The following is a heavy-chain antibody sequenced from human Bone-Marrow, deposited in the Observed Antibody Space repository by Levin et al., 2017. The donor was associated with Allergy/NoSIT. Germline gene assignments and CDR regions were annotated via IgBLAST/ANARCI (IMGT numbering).Heavy chain of an antibody. CDR2: INPNSGGT. J-gene: IGHJ4*02. Sequence: GASVKVSCKASGYTFTDYNIHWVRQAPGQGLEWMGWINPNSGGTTYAQKFRGWVTMTRDTSVNTAHMELSRLRSNDTAVYYCARVLRTGWHYYFDYWGQGTLVTVSS. CDR3: ARVLRTGWHYYFDY. CDR1: GYTFTDYN. V-gene: IGHV1-2*04. D-gene: IGHD6-19*01.